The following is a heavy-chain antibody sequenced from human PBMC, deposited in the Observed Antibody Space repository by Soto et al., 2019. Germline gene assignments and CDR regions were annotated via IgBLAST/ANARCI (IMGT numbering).Heavy chain of an antibody. CDR2: ISGNRGST. D-gene: IGHD3-10*01. J-gene: IGHJ6*02. CDR3: AKVLRSGVGYGMDV. CDR1: GFSSSSYA. Sequence: EVQLLDSGGGLVQPGGSLRLSCAASGFSSSSYAMTWVRQAPGKGLEWVSSISGNRGSTYYADSVKGRFTISRDKSNNTLYLQMNSLRAEDTAVYYCAKVLRSGVGYGMDVWGQGTTVTVSS. V-gene: IGHV3-23*01.